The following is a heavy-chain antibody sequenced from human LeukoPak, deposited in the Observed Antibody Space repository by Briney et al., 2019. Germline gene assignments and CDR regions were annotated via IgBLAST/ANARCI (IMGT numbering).Heavy chain of an antibody. Sequence: ASVKVSCKASGYTFTGYYMHWVRQAPGQGLEWMGRISAYNGNTNYAQKLQGRVTMTTDTSTSTAYMELRSLRSDDTAVYYCARVGGRDGYNSDYWGQGTLVTVSS. CDR3: ARVGGRDGYNSDY. CDR1: GYTFTGYY. J-gene: IGHJ4*02. D-gene: IGHD5-24*01. CDR2: ISAYNGNT. V-gene: IGHV1-18*04.